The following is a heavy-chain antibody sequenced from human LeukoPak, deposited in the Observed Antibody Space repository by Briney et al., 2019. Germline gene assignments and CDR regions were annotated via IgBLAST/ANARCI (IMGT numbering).Heavy chain of an antibody. CDR1: GFTFSSFG. CDR2: ISSTGGTA. CDR3: AKDQWYYFDY. V-gene: IGHV3-23*01. J-gene: IGHJ4*02. Sequence: GGSLRLSCAASGFTFSSFGMSWVRQAPGKGLEWVSAISSTGGTAYYADSVKGRFTISRDNSKNTLSLQMNSLRSEDTAVYYCAKDQWYYFDYWGQGTLVTVSS. D-gene: IGHD2-8*01.